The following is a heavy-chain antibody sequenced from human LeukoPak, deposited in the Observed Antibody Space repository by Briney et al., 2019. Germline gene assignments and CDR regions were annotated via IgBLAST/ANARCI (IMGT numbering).Heavy chain of an antibody. D-gene: IGHD6-6*01. Sequence: GGSLRLSCAASGFTFSSYVMHWVRQAPGKGLEYVSAISSNGGSTYYANSVKGRFTISRDNSKNTLYLQMGSLRAEDMAVYYCARAPTPPYEKSMGYYYYGMDVWGQGTTVTVSS. CDR2: ISSNGGST. J-gene: IGHJ6*02. CDR3: ARAPTPPYEKSMGYYYYGMDV. V-gene: IGHV3-64*01. CDR1: GFTFSSYV.